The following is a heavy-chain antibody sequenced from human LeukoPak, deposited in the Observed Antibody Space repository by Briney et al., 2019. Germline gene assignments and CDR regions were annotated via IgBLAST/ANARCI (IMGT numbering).Heavy chain of an antibody. Sequence: ASVKVSCKVSGYTLSELSMHWVRQAPGKGLEWMGWINPNSGGTNYAQKFQGRVTMTRDTSISTAYMELSSLTSDDTAVYYCAKDSFTGYSSSWCPDYWGQGTLVTVSS. J-gene: IGHJ4*02. CDR3: AKDSFTGYSSSWCPDY. D-gene: IGHD6-13*01. CDR2: INPNSGGT. CDR1: GYTLSELS. V-gene: IGHV1-2*02.